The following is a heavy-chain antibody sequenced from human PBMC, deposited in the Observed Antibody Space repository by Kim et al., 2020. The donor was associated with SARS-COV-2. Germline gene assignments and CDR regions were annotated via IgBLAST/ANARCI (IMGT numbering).Heavy chain of an antibody. J-gene: IGHJ4*02. Sequence: SETLSLTCDVSGGSFSSSYSWNWIRQPPGKGLEWIGYIYLSGTTYYNPSLNSRVTISVDRSKNQFSLKLNSVTAADTAVYYCARGATIFEQFYFDFWGQG. D-gene: IGHD3-3*01. V-gene: IGHV4-30-2*01. CDR2: IYLSGTT. CDR3: ARGATIFEQFYFDF. CDR1: GGSFSSSYS.